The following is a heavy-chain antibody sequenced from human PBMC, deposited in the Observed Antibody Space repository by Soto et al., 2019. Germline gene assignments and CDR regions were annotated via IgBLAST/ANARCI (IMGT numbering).Heavy chain of an antibody. CDR2: ISAYNGNT. J-gene: IGHJ6*02. D-gene: IGHD2-2*01. V-gene: IGHV1-18*04. CDR3: ASGDPDIVVVPAASGSYYYGMDV. Sequence: ASVKVSCKASGYTFTSYGISWVRQAPGQGLEWMGWISAYNGNTNYAQKLQGRVTMTTDTSTSTAYMELRSLRSDDTAVYYCASGDPDIVVVPAASGSYYYGMDVWGQGTTVT. CDR1: GYTFTSYG.